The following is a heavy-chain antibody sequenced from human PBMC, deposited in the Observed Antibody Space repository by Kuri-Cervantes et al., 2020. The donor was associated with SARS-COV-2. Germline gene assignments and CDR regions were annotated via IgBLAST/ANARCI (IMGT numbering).Heavy chain of an antibody. CDR1: GGSISGSSYY. J-gene: IGHJ5*02. CDR2: IFYTGST. Sequence: SETLSLTCTVSGGSISGSSYYWGWIRQPPGKGLEWIGSIFYTGSTYFNPSLKGRITISVDTSKKQFSLKLSSVTAADTAVYYCARHSDYSSTLLRFLDPQWGFDPWGQGTLVTVSS. D-gene: IGHD3-3*01. CDR3: ARHSDYSSTLLRFLDPQWGFDP. V-gene: IGHV4-39*01.